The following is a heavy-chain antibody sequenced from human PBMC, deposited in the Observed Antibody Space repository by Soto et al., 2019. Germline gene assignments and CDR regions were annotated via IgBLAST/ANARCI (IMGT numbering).Heavy chain of an antibody. J-gene: IGHJ4*02. CDR2: IYSGGST. CDR3: ARAVTVTDGFDY. Sequence: GGSLRLSCAASGFTVSSNYMSWVRQAPGKGLEWVSVIYSGGSTYYADSVKGRFTISRDNSKNTLYLQMNSLRAEDTAVYYCARAVTVTDGFDYWGQGTLVTVSS. CDR1: GFTVSSNY. D-gene: IGHD4-17*01. V-gene: IGHV3-66*01.